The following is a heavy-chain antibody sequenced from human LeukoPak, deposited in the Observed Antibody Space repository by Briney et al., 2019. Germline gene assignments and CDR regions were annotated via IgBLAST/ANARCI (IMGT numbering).Heavy chain of an antibody. CDR3: ARKGYDFWSGSMGSFDI. D-gene: IGHD3-3*01. J-gene: IGHJ3*02. Sequence: SETLSLTCTVSGYSISSGYYWGWIRQPPGKGVEWIGSIYHSGSTYYNPSLKSRVTISVDTSKHQFSLKLSSVTAADTAVYYCARKGYDFWSGSMGSFDIWGQGTMVTVSS. V-gene: IGHV4-38-2*02. CDR2: IYHSGST. CDR1: GYSISSGYY.